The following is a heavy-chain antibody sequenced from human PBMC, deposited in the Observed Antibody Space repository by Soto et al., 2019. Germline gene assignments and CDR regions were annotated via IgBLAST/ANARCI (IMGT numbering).Heavy chain of an antibody. Sequence: QVQLVESGGGVVQPGRSLRLSCAASGFTFSSYAMHWVRQAPGKGLEWVAVISYDGSNKYYADSVKGRFTISRDNSKNTLYLQMNSLIAEDTAVYYCARERSGEYYYGMDVWGQGTTVTVSS. V-gene: IGHV3-30-3*01. CDR2: ISYDGSNK. J-gene: IGHJ6*02. CDR1: GFTFSSYA. CDR3: ARERSGEYYYGMDV. D-gene: IGHD1-26*01.